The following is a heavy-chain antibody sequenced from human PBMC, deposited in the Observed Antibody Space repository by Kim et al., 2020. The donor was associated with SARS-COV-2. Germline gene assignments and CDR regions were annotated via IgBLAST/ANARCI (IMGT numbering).Heavy chain of an antibody. CDR3: ARARTMVRGISGGFNY. CDR2: IYHSGST. Sequence: SETLSLTCAVSGGSISSSNWWSWVRQPPGKGLVGIGEIYHSGSTTYNQSLKSRVTISVDKSKNQFSLMLRSVTAADTAVYYCARARTMVRGISGGFNYWGQGTMVTVSS. D-gene: IGHD3-10*01. J-gene: IGHJ4*02. V-gene: IGHV4-4*02. CDR1: GGSISSSNW.